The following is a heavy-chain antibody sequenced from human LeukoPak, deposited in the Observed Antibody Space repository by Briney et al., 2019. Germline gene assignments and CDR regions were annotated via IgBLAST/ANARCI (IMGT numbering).Heavy chain of an antibody. D-gene: IGHD6-25*01. J-gene: IGHJ4*02. CDR1: GFTFSDNY. Sequence: GGSLGLSCAASGFTFSDNYMTWIRQAPGKGLEWLSYISRGGSTIYYADSVKGRFTISRDNARNSLYLQMNSLRAEDTAVYYCARSGNYLGYWGQGTLVTVSS. V-gene: IGHV3-11*01. CDR3: ARSGNYLGY. CDR2: ISRGGSTI.